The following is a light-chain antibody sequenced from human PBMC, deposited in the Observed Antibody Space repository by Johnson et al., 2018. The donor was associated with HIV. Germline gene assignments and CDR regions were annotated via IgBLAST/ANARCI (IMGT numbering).Light chain of an antibody. Sequence: QSVLTQPPSVSAAPGQKVTISCSGSSSNIGNNYVSWYQQLPGTAPKLLIYANNQRPSGIPDRFSGSKSGTSATLGITGLQIGDEADYYCGTWDSSLSAGGVFGTGTKVTVL. CDR2: ANN. J-gene: IGLJ1*01. V-gene: IGLV1-51*02. CDR3: GTWDSSLSAGGV. CDR1: SSNIGNNY.